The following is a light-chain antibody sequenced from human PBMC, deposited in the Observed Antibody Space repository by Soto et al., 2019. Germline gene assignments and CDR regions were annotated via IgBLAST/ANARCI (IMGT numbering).Light chain of an antibody. CDR2: DAS. J-gene: IGKJ4*01. CDR1: QSVSSY. V-gene: IGKV3-11*01. CDR3: QQRSNWPLT. Sequence: EIVLTQSPATLSLSPGERATLSCRASQSVSSYLAWYQQKPGQAPRLLIYDASNRATGIPARFSGSWSGTDVSLTICRLEPEDFAVYYCQQRSNWPLTFGGGTKVKIK.